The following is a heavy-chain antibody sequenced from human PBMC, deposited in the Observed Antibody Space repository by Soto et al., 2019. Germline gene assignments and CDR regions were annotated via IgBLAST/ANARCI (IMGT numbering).Heavy chain of an antibody. V-gene: IGHV4-61*01. CDR2: IYYSGST. J-gene: IGHJ4*02. CDR1: GGSVSSGSYY. D-gene: IGHD2-2*02. CDR3: ARDSVGCSSTSCYTKMYSFDY. Sequence: SETLSLTCTVSGGSVSSGSYYWSWIRQPPGKGLEWIGYIYYSGSTNYNPSLKSRFTISVDTSKNQFSLKLSSVTAADTAVYYCARDSVGCSSTSCYTKMYSFDYWGQGTLVTVSS.